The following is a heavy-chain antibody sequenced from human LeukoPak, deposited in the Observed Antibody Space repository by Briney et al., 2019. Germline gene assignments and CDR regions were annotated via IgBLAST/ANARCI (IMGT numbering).Heavy chain of an antibody. J-gene: IGHJ3*02. CDR1: GFTVSSDY. CDR2: IYSGGTT. D-gene: IGHD4-17*01. Sequence: GGSLRLSCAASGFTVSSDYMSWVRQAPGKGLEWVSVIYSGGTTYYADSVKGRFTISRDNSTNTLYLQMNSLRAEDTAVYYCAREPVTRFEIWGQGTMVTVSS. CDR3: AREPVTRFEI. V-gene: IGHV3-53*01.